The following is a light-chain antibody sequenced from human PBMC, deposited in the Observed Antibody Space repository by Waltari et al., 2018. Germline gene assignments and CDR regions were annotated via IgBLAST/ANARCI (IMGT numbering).Light chain of an antibody. Sequence: EVVLTQSPGTLSLSPGERATLSCRASQNIGRTLTWYQQKPGQSPRLLMYGSSIRAAGIPDRFSGSGSGTDFILTITRLEPEDFAVYYCQNYERLPVTFGQGTKVEIK. CDR1: QNIGRT. CDR2: GSS. J-gene: IGKJ1*01. CDR3: QNYERLPVT. V-gene: IGKV3-20*01.